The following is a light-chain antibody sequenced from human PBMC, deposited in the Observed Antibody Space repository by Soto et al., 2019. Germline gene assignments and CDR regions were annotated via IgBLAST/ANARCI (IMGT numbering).Light chain of an antibody. CDR1: NIGSKN. J-gene: IGLJ1*01. CDR3: QVWDSSYV. V-gene: IGLV3-9*01. Sequence: SYELPQPLSVSVALGQTARITCGGNNIGSKNVHWYQQKPGQAPVLVIYRDSNRPSGIPERFSGSNSGNTATLTISRAQAGDEADYYCQVWDSSYVFGTGTKLTVL. CDR2: RDS.